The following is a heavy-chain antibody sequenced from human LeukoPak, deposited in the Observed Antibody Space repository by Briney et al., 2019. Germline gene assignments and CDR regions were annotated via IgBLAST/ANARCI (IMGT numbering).Heavy chain of an antibody. J-gene: IGHJ6*03. V-gene: IGHV1-69*13. D-gene: IGHD2-2*01. CDR2: IIPIFGTA. Sequence: SVKVSCKASGGTFSSYAISWVRQARGQGLEWMGGIIPIFGTAHYAQKFQGRVTITADESTSTAYMELSSLRSEDTAVYYCAREAVVVPAAMGDYYYYMDVWGKGTTVTVSS. CDR1: GGTFSSYA. CDR3: AREAVVVPAAMGDYYYYMDV.